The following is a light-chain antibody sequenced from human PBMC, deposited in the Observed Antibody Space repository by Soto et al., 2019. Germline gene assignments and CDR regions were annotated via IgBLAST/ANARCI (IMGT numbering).Light chain of an antibody. Sequence: DNQMTQSPSSVSASVGDRVTITCRASQGIGNYLAWYQQKPGKVPMLLIYAASPLQSGVPSRFSGSGSRTDFTLTISSLQPEDVATYYCQKYSSAPQALTFGGGTKVEIK. CDR3: QKYSSAPQALT. CDR2: AAS. V-gene: IGKV1-27*01. J-gene: IGKJ4*01. CDR1: QGIGNY.